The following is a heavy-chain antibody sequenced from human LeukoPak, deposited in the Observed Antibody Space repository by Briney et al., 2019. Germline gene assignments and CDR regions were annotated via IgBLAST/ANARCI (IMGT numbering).Heavy chain of an antibody. CDR2: ISAYNGNT. Sequence: GASVKVSCKASGYTFTSYGISWVRQAPGQGLECMGWISAYNGNTNYAQKLQGRVTMTTDTSTSTAYMELRSLRSDDTAVYYCARLHGGSYPDTPAGQYYFDSWGQGTLVTVSS. CDR3: ARLHGGSYPDTPAGQYYFDS. V-gene: IGHV1-18*01. D-gene: IGHD1-26*01. CDR1: GYTFTSYG. J-gene: IGHJ4*02.